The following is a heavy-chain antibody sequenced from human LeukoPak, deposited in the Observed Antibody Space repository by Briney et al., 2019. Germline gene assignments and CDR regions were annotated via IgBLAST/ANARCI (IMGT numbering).Heavy chain of an antibody. Sequence: PSETLSLTCTVSGDSFSYFYWSWIRQPPGKGLEWIGYIYNSGSTSYNPSLRSRVTIPLDTSKNQFSLKLSSVTAADTAIYYCARGVVAAAGRTFDFWGQGTLVTVSS. CDR3: ARGVVAAAGRTFDF. V-gene: IGHV4-59*01. D-gene: IGHD6-13*01. J-gene: IGHJ4*02. CDR2: IYNSGST. CDR1: GDSFSYFY.